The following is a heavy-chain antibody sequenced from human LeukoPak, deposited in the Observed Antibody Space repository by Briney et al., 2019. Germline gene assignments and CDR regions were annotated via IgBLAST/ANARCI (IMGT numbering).Heavy chain of an antibody. Sequence: GGSLSLSCVASGFSFTNYDIHWVRQAPGRGLEWVAVTSLDGSNKLYTDTVRGRFIISRDNSKNTLYLQMNSLRAEDTAVYYCAKPIVATLWGQGTLVTVSS. CDR3: AKPIVATL. V-gene: IGHV3-30*18. CDR2: TSLDGSNK. D-gene: IGHD5-12*01. CDR1: GFSFTNYD. J-gene: IGHJ4*02.